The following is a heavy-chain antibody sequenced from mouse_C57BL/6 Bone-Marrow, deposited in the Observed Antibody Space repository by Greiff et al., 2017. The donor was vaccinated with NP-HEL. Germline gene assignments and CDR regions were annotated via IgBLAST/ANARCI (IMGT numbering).Heavy chain of an antibody. V-gene: IGHV1-74*01. J-gene: IGHJ4*01. D-gene: IGHD2-1*01. CDR1: GYTFTRYW. CDR2: IHPSDSDA. CDR3: AIYPLYGNYDEDY. Sequence: VQLQQSGAELVKPGASVKVSCKASGYTFTRYWMHWVKQRPGHGLEWIGRIHPSDSDAHYTQKFKGKATLTVDKSSSTAYMQLSSLTSEDAAVDYCAIYPLYGNYDEDYWGQGTSVTVSS.